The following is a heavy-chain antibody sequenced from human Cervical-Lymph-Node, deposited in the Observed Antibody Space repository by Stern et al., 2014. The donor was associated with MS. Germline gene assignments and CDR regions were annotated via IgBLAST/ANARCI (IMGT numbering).Heavy chain of an antibody. CDR2: IIPMFGSA. CDR3: TFRGGGDAYISLDL. V-gene: IGHV1-69*01. J-gene: IGHJ1*01. CDR1: GGTLSNYA. Sequence: VQLVESGPEVKKPGSSVKVSCKASGGTLSNYAISWVRQAPGQGLEWMGGIIPMFGSANYAPKFQGRVTISAAESTTTSYMELSSLRSEDTAVYYFTFRGGGDAYISLDLWGRGTLVTVSS. D-gene: IGHD5-24*01.